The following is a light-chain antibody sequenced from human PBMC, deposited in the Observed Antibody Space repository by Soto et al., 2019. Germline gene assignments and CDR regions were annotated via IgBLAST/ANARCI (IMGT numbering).Light chain of an antibody. Sequence: EILLTQSPATLCVSPAARVALXMRTGQSVSSSSLAWYQQKPGQAPRLLVYGASSLESGVPSRFSGSGSRTEFTLTISSLQPDDFATYYCQQYNSYPITFGQGTRLEIK. CDR3: QQYNSYPIT. J-gene: IGKJ5*01. CDR1: QSVSSS. CDR2: GAS. V-gene: IGKV3-15*01.